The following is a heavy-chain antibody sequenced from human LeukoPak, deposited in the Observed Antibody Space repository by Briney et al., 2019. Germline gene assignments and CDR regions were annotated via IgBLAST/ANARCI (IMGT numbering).Heavy chain of an antibody. CDR3: VSRGDGGFDY. Sequence: ASVKVSCKASGYTFTGYYVHWVRQAPGQGLEWLGRMNPNSGDTHYAQKFQGRVTMTRDTSISTACMELNNLTFDDTAVYYCVSRGDGGFDYWGQGTLVTVPS. J-gene: IGHJ4*02. CDR1: GYTFTGYY. D-gene: IGHD3-16*01. CDR2: MNPNSGDT. V-gene: IGHV1-2*06.